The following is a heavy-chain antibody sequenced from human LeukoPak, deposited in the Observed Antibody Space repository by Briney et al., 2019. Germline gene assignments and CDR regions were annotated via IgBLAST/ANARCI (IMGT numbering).Heavy chain of an antibody. V-gene: IGHV3-53*01. CDR3: ARDSGRFDVFDI. CDR1: GGSVSSGDYS. J-gene: IGHJ3*02. Sequence: PSETLSLTCSVSGGSVSSGDYSWSWVRQAPGKGLEWVSVIYSDGRTYYADSVKGRFTISRDNSKNTLYLQMNSLRAEDTAVYYCARDSGRFDVFDIWGQGTMVTVSS. CDR2: IYSDGRT. D-gene: IGHD3-10*01.